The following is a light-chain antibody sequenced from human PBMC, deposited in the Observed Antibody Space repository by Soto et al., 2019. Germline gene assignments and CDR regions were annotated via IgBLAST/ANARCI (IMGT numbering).Light chain of an antibody. J-gene: IGLJ2*01. Sequence: QPVLTQPASVSGSPGQSITISCTGTSSDVGAYNFVSWYQQHPGKAPKLMIYDVSDRPSGVSLRFSGSKSGNTASLTISGLQAEDEADYYCSSYTSSSTLVFGGGTKLTVL. CDR1: SSDVGAYNF. CDR3: SSYTSSSTLV. V-gene: IGLV2-14*03. CDR2: DVS.